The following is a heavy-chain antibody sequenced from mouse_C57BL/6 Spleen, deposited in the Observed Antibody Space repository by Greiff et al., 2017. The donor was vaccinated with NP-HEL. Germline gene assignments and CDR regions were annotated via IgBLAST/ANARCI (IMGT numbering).Heavy chain of an antibody. Sequence: VQLQQSGAELVKPGASVKISCKASGYAFSSYWMNWVKQRPGKGLEWIGQIYPGDGDTNYNGKFKGKATLTADKSSSTAYMQLSSLTSEDSAVYFCARSPYYYGRNWYFDVWGTGTTVTVSS. CDR3: ARSPYYYGRNWYFDV. V-gene: IGHV1-80*01. J-gene: IGHJ1*03. CDR2: IYPGDGDT. D-gene: IGHD1-1*01. CDR1: GYAFSSYW.